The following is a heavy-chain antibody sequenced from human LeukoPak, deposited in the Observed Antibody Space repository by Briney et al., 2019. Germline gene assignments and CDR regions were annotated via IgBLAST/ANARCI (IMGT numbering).Heavy chain of an antibody. CDR3: AKAPLDIVATIDGFDY. D-gene: IGHD5-12*01. J-gene: IGHJ4*02. V-gene: IGHV3-30*18. CDR1: GFTFSSYG. Sequence: PGGSLRLSCAASGFTFSSYGMHWVRQAPGKGLEWVAVISYDGSNKYYADSVKGRFTISRDNSKNTLYLQMNSLRAEDTAVYYCAKAPLDIVATIDGFDYWGQGTLVTVSS. CDR2: ISYDGSNK.